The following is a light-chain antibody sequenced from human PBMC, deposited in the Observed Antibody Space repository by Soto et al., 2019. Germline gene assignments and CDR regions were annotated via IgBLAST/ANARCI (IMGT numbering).Light chain of an antibody. CDR1: HSLLHSNGYSY. V-gene: IGKV2-28*01. CDR3: MQALQSIT. CDR2: LGS. Sequence: DVVMTQSPLSLPVALGQPSAISCSSSHSLLHSNGYSYLDWYLQKPGQSPQLLIYLGSNRASGVPDRFSGSGSGTDFTLKISRVEAEDVGVYYCMQALQSITFGQGTRLEIK. J-gene: IGKJ5*01.